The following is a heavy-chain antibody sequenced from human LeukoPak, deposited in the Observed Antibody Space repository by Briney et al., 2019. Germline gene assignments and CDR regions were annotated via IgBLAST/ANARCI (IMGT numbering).Heavy chain of an antibody. Sequence: SETLSLTCTVSGGSISSYYWSWIRQPPGKGLEWIGYIYYSGSTNYNPSLKSRVTISVDTSKTPFSLKLSSVTAADTAVYYCARVGLYYDILTGYYPWYYFDYWGQGTLVTVSS. CDR1: GGSISSYY. J-gene: IGHJ4*02. V-gene: IGHV4-59*01. D-gene: IGHD3-9*01. CDR2: IYYSGST. CDR3: ARVGLYYDILTGYYPWYYFDY.